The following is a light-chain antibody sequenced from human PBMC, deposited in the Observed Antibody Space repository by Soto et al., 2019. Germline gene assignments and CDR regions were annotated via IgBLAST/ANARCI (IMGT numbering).Light chain of an antibody. CDR3: QQYGSSPFT. CDR2: GAS. V-gene: IGKV3-20*01. Sequence: EIVLTQSPGTLSLSPGERATLSCRASQSVSSSYLAWYQQKPGQAPRLLIYGASSRATGIPDRFSGSGSGTDFPLTLSRLEPEDFAVYYCQQYGSSPFTFGGGPRVEIK. J-gene: IGKJ4*01. CDR1: QSVSSSY.